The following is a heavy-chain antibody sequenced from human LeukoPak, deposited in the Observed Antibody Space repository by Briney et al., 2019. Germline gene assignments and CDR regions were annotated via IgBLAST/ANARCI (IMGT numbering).Heavy chain of an antibody. CDR2: INPNSGGT. Sequence: ASVKVSCKASGYTFTGYYMHWVRQAPGQGLEWMGWINPNSGGTNYAQKFQGRVTMTRDTSISTAYMELSRLRSDDTAVYYCARARITTVRGAPSAVSNWFDPWGQGTLVTVSS. CDR3: ARARITTVRGAPSAVSNWFDP. D-gene: IGHD3-10*01. CDR1: GYTFTGYY. V-gene: IGHV1-2*02. J-gene: IGHJ5*02.